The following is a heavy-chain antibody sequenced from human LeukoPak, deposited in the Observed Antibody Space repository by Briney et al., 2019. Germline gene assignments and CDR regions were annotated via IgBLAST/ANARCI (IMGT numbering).Heavy chain of an antibody. V-gene: IGHV3-21*01. D-gene: IGHD3-22*01. CDR3: ARDLNPDQYYYDSSGLESDAFDI. CDR2: ISSSSSYI. Sequence: GGSLRLSCAASGFTFSSYSMNWVRQAPGKGLEWVSSISSSSSYIYYADSVKGRFTISRDDATNSLYLQMNSLRAEDTAVYYCARDLNPDQYYYDSSGLESDAFDIWGQGTMVTVSS. J-gene: IGHJ3*02. CDR1: GFTFSSYS.